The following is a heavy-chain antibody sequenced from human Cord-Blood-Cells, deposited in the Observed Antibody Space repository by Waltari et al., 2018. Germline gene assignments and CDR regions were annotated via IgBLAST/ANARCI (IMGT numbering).Heavy chain of an antibody. V-gene: IGHV4-34*01. CDR3: ARHRGCSGGSCYDAFDI. D-gene: IGHD2-15*01. CDR2: INHSGST. Sequence: QVQLQQWGAGLLKPSETLSLTCAVYGGSFSGYYWSWIRQPPGKGLEWIGEINHSGSTNYNPSLKSRVTISVDTSKNQFSLKLSSVTAADTAVYYCARHRGCSGGSCYDAFDIWGQGTMVTVSS. CDR1: GGSFSGYY. J-gene: IGHJ3*02.